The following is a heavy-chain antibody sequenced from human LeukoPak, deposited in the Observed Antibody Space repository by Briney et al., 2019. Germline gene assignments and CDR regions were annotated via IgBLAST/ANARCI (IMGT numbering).Heavy chain of an antibody. CDR3: ARVGGRFLEWLWSYYYYMDV. CDR1: GFTFSSYG. CDR2: ISYDGSNK. J-gene: IGHJ6*03. Sequence: GGSLRLSCAASGFTFSSYGMHWVRQAPGKGLEWVAVISYDGSNKYYADSVKGRFTISRDNSKNTLYLQMNSLRAEDTAVYYCARVGGRFLEWLWSYYYYMDVWGKGTTVTVSS. D-gene: IGHD3-3*01. V-gene: IGHV3-30*03.